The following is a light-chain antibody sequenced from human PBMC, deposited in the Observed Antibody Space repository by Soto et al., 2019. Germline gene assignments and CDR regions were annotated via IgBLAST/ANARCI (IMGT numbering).Light chain of an antibody. CDR2: AAS. J-gene: IGKJ1*01. Sequence: AIRMTQSPSSLSASTGDRVTITCRASQGISSYLAWYQQKPGKAPKLLIYAASTLQSGVPSRFSGSGSGTDFTLTISCLQSDDFATYYCQQYYSYPVTFGQGTKVEIK. V-gene: IGKV1-8*01. CDR1: QGISSY. CDR3: QQYYSYPVT.